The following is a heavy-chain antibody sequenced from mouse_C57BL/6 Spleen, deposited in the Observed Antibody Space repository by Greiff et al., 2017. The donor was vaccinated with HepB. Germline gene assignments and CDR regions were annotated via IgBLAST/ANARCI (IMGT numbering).Heavy chain of an antibody. CDR2: ISNGGGST. CDR3: ANPLMDY. J-gene: IGHJ4*01. CDR1: GFTFSDYY. V-gene: IGHV5-12*01. Sequence: EVHLVESGGGLVQPGGSLKLSCAASGFTFSDYYMYWVRQTPEKRLEWVAYISNGGGSTYYPDTVKGRFTISRDNAKNTLYLQMSRLKSEDTAMYYCANPLMDYWGQGTSVTVSS.